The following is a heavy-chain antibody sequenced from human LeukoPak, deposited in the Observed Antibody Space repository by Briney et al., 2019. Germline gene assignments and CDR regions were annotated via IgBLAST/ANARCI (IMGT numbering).Heavy chain of an antibody. CDR1: GGSISSYY. Sequence: SETLSLTCTVSGGSISSYYWNWIRQPPGKGLEWIGYIYYSGSTNYNPSLKSRLTISLDTSKNQFSLKLSSVTAADTAFYYCAARGGGYYDYVWGNYRLSDWFDPWGQGTLVTVSS. V-gene: IGHV4-59*01. CDR3: AARGGGYYDYVWGNYRLSDWFDP. D-gene: IGHD3-16*02. CDR2: IYYSGST. J-gene: IGHJ5*02.